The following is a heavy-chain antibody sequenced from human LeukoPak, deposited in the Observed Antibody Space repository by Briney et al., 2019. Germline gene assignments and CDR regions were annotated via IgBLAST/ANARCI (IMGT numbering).Heavy chain of an antibody. V-gene: IGHV4-34*01. CDR2: INHSGST. Sequence: SETLSLTCAVYGGSFSGYYWSWIRQPPGKGLEWIGEINHSGSTNYNPSLKSRVTISVDTSKNQFSLKLSSVTAADTAVYYCARVGWPHAFDIWGQGTMVTVSS. J-gene: IGHJ3*02. CDR3: ARVGWPHAFDI. D-gene: IGHD2-15*01. CDR1: GGSFSGYY.